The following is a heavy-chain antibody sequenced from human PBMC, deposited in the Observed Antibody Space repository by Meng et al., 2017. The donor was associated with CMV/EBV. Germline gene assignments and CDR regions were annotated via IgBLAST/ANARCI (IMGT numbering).Heavy chain of an antibody. Sequence: GSLRLSCTVSGGSISSSSYYWGWIRQPPGKGLEWIGSIYYSGSTYYNPSLRSRVTISVDTSKNQFSLKLSSVTAADTAVYYCAIIGYKEWDYWGQGTLVTVSS. CDR3: AIIGYKEWDY. D-gene: IGHD3-3*01. CDR1: GGSISSSSYY. CDR2: IYYSGST. J-gene: IGHJ4*02. V-gene: IGHV4-39*07.